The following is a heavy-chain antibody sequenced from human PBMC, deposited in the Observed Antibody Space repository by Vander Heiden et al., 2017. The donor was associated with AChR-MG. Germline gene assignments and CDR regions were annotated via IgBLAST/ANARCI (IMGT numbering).Heavy chain of an antibody. J-gene: IGHJ4*02. CDR1: GFRFSSYA. Sequence: VQPGGSLRLSCAASGFRFSSYAMNWVRQAPGKGLEWVSSIGDSGDSTYYADSVKGRFTISRDNSKNTLFLQMNSLRVEDTAVYYCANQGALPSDGYWGQGTLVTVSS. CDR3: ANQGALPSDGY. V-gene: IGHV3-23*01. CDR2: IGDSGDST. D-gene: IGHD2-15*01.